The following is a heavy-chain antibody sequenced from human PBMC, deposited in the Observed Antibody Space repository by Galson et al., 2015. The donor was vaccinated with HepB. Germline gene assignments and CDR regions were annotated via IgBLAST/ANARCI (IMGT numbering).Heavy chain of an antibody. CDR3: VRREIVTTIWSCDAFDC. CDR1: GYNFINYW. Sequence: QSGAEVKKSGESLKISCQASGYNFINYWIGWVRQMPGKGLEWMGIIYPGDSATRYSPSFQGQVTISADKSISTAYLQWSSLKASDSAMYYGVRREIVTTIWSCDAFDCRGQGTMVSVTS. V-gene: IGHV5-51*03. J-gene: IGHJ3*01. D-gene: IGHD5-12*01. CDR2: IYPGDSAT.